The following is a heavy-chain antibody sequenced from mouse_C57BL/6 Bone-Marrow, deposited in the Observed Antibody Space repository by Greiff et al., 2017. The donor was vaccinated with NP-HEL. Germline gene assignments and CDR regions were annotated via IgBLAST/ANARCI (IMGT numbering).Heavy chain of an antibody. CDR1: GYAFSSSW. J-gene: IGHJ3*01. CDR2: IYPGDGDT. CDR3: ARGQIYYYGSSFAY. D-gene: IGHD1-1*01. V-gene: IGHV1-82*01. Sequence: VQLQQSGPELVKPGASVKISCKASGYAFSSSWMNWVKQRPGKGLEWIGRIYPGDGDTNYNGKFKGKATLTADKSSSTAYMQLSSLTSEDSAVYFCARGQIYYYGSSFAYWGQGTLVTVSA.